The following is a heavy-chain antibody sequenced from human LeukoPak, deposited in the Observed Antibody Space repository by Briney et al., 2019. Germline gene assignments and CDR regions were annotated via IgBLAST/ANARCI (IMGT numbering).Heavy chain of an antibody. CDR2: IYYSGST. J-gene: IGHJ3*02. CDR1: GGSISSHY. CDR3: ARGRNADDAFDI. Sequence: PSETLSLTCTVSGGSISSHYWSWIRQPPGKGLEWIGYIYYSGSTNYNPSLKSRVTISVDTSKNQFSLKLSSVTAADTAVYYCARGRNADDAFDIWGQGTMVTVSS. D-gene: IGHD1-1*01. V-gene: IGHV4-59*11.